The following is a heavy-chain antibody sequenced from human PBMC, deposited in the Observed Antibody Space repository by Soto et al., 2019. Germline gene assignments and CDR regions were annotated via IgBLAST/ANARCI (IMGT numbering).Heavy chain of an antibody. V-gene: IGHV4-59*01. Sequence: TLSLTCTVSGGSISSYYWSWIRQPPGKGLEWIGYIYYSGSTNYNPSLKSRVTISVDTSKNQFSLKLSSVTAADTAVYYCARDRGRDYDFWSGSDWFDPWGQGTLVTVSS. D-gene: IGHD3-3*01. CDR2: IYYSGST. CDR1: GGSISSYY. J-gene: IGHJ5*02. CDR3: ARDRGRDYDFWSGSDWFDP.